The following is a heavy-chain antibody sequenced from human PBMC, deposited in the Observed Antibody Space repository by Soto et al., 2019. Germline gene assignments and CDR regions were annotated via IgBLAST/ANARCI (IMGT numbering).Heavy chain of an antibody. V-gene: IGHV3-30*18. CDR1: GFTFSSYG. CDR2: ISYDGSNK. CDR3: AKAERVYGDYAAGMDYYYGMDV. J-gene: IGHJ6*02. Sequence: GSLRLSCEASGFTFSSYGMHWVRQAPGKGLEWVAVISYDGSNKYYADSVKGRFTISRDNSKNTLYLQMNSLRAEDTAVYYCAKAERVYGDYAAGMDYYYGMDVWGQGTTVTVSS. D-gene: IGHD4-17*01.